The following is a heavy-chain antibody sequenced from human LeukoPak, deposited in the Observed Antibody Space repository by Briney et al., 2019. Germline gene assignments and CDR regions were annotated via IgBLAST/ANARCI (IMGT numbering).Heavy chain of an antibody. CDR1: GFTFSNYA. J-gene: IGHJ4*02. Sequence: GGSLRLSCAASGFTFSNYAMHWVRQAPGKGLEWVAVISYDGSNKYYADSVKGRFTISRDNSKNTLYLQMNSLRAEDTAVYYCARAPSGSYFDYWGQGTLVTVSS. CDR3: ARAPSGSYFDY. V-gene: IGHV3-30-3*01. D-gene: IGHD1-26*01. CDR2: ISYDGSNK.